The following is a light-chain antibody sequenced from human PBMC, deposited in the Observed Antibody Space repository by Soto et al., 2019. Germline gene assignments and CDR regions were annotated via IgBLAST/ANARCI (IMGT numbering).Light chain of an antibody. V-gene: IGKV3-20*01. J-gene: IGKJ5*01. CDR3: QQYGSSPPIN. CDR2: GTS. CDR1: QSVNNAY. Sequence: EIVLTQSPGTLSLSPGERATLSCRASQSVNNAYLAWYQQKPGQAPRLLISGTSSRATDIPDRFSGSGSGTEFTLTIRRLEHEEGAVYYCQQYGSSPPINFGQGTRLQIK.